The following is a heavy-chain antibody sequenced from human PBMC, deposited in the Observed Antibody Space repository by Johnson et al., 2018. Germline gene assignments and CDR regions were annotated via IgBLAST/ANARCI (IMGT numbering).Heavy chain of an antibody. V-gene: IGHV3-9*01. CDR2: ISWNSGSI. Sequence: TCAASGFSFDEYAMHWVRQVPGKGLEWVSGISWNSGSIGHADSVKGRFTISRDNAKYSLHLQMNSLRAEDTALYYCVKDRVRYYDSSGFMDVWGQGTTVTVS. D-gene: IGHD3-22*01. CDR1: GFSFDEYA. J-gene: IGHJ6*02. CDR3: VKDRVRYYDSSGFMDV.